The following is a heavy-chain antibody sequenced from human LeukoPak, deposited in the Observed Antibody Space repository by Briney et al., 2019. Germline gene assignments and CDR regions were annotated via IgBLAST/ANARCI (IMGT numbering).Heavy chain of an antibody. CDR1: GFTFSSYA. D-gene: IGHD3-16*01. CDR3: TTTAWGY. Sequence: PGGSLRLSCAAPGFTFSSYAMSWVRQAPGKGLEWVGRIKSNTDGGTIGYAAPVKGRFTISRDDSKNTLYLEMSSLKTEDTAVYYCTTTAWGYWGQGTLVTVSS. CDR2: IKSNTDGGTI. J-gene: IGHJ4*02. V-gene: IGHV3-15*05.